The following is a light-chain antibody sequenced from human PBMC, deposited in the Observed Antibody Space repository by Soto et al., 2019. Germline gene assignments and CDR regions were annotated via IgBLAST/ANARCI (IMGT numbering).Light chain of an antibody. V-gene: IGLV1-51*01. CDR1: RSNIGNNY. Sequence: QSVLTQPPSVSAAPGQKVTISCSGSRSNIGNNYVSWYQQLPGTAPKLLIYDNNERPSGIPDRFFGSKSGTSATLGITGLQTGDEADYYCGTWDSSLSAGVLGGGTKLTVL. J-gene: IGLJ2*01. CDR2: DNN. CDR3: GTWDSSLSAGV.